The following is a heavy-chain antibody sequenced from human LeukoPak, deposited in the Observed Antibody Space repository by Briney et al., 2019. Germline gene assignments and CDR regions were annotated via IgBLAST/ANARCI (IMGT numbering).Heavy chain of an antibody. D-gene: IGHD6-19*01. Sequence: PSETLSLTCTVSGGSISSYYWSWIRQPPGKGLEWIGEINHSGSTNYNPSLKSRVTISVDTSKNQFSLKLSSVTAADTAVYYCARGSSSGLEYWGQGTLVTVSS. V-gene: IGHV4-34*01. J-gene: IGHJ4*02. CDR2: INHSGST. CDR1: GGSISSYY. CDR3: ARGSSSGLEY.